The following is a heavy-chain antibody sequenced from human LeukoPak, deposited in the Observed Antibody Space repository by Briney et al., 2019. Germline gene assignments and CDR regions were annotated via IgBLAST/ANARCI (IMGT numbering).Heavy chain of an antibody. CDR1: GFTFSSYE. CDR3: ARDGSSSGADY. CDR2: ISSSGSTT. J-gene: IGHJ4*02. V-gene: IGHV3-48*03. Sequence: GGSLRLSCAASGFTFSSYEMNWVRQAPGEGLEWISYISSSGSTTYYADSVKGRFTISRDNAKNSLSLQMNSLRAEDTAVYYCARDGSSSGADYWGQGTLVTVSS. D-gene: IGHD2-15*01.